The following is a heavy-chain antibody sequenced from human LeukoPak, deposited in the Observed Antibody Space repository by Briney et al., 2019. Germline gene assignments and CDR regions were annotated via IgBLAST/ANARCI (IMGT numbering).Heavy chain of an antibody. CDR2: IFTTGTT. Sequence: GGSLRLSCVLSGFTVSSTYISWFGQTPGKGLEWISVIFTTGTTYYADSVKGRFTLSRDNFENTVHLQMSSLTAEDTAVYYCAGDRRTSGWYASWGQGTLVTVSS. CDR1: GFTVSSTY. D-gene: IGHD1-26*01. J-gene: IGHJ5*01. V-gene: IGHV3-53*01. CDR3: AGDRRTSGWYAS.